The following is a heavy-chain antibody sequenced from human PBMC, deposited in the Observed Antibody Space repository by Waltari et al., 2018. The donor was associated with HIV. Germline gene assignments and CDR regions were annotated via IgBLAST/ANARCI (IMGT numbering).Heavy chain of an antibody. D-gene: IGHD2-21*01. CDR3: AKMSAIAPGTPGRVDH. CDR2: IRDNGQT. V-gene: IGHV4-59*01. J-gene: IGHJ5*02. Sequence: QVQLQESGPGLVKPSGTLSLSCVVSGDSMKASFWTWIRQPPERGLEYIAYIRDNGQTNHSPSVKSRVVLSIDTSKNQVSLKLHSVTTADTGVYYCAKMSAIAPGTPGRVDHWGRGALVSVSS. CDR1: GDSMKASF.